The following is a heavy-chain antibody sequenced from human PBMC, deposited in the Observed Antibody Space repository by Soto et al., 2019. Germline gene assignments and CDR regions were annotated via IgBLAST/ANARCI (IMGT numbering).Heavy chain of an antibody. Sequence: VGSLRLSCAASGFTFSSYEMNCVRQAPGKGLEWVSYISSSGSTIYYADSVKGRFTISRDNAKNSLYLQMNSLRDEDTAVYYCARDLRPYCSSTSCHSYGMDVWGQRTTVTV. D-gene: IGHD2-2*01. CDR3: ARDLRPYCSSTSCHSYGMDV. V-gene: IGHV3-48*03. J-gene: IGHJ6*02. CDR2: ISSSGSTI. CDR1: GFTFSSYE.